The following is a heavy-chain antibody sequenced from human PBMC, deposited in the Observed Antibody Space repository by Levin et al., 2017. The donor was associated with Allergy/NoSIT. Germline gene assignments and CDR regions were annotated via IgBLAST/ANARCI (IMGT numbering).Heavy chain of an antibody. V-gene: IGHV3-20*04. CDR2: NNWSGGTT. CDR1: GFTFDDYG. Sequence: RAGGSLRLSCAASGFTFDDYGMSWVRQAPGKGLEWVSGNNWSGGTTAYTDSVKGRFTISRDIAKNSLYLQMDNLRAEDTAFYYCARDLWLGVMVRGVSPSDYWGQGTLVTVSS. CDR3: ARDLWLGVMVRGVSPSDY. D-gene: IGHD3-10*01. J-gene: IGHJ4*02.